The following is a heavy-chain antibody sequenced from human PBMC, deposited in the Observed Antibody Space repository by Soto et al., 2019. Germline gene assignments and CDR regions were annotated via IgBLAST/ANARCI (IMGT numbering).Heavy chain of an antibody. CDR2: IYSSGST. CDR3: ARDGPPEVRYFLSPLSPGMDV. CDR1: GGSISSGDYY. J-gene: IGHJ6*02. V-gene: IGHV4-30-4*01. Sequence: QVQLQESGPGLVKPSQTLSLTCTVSGGSISSGDYYWSGIRQPPGKGLEWIGYIYSSGSTYYNPSLKSLVTISVDTSTTPFPLKLSSVTAADTAVYYCARDGPPEVRYFLSPLSPGMDVSCQGTTVTVS. D-gene: IGHD3-9*01.